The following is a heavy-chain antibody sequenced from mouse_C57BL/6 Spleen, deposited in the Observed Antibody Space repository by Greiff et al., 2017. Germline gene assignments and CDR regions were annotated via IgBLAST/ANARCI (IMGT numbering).Heavy chain of an antibody. CDR1: GYSFTDYN. D-gene: IGHD2-5*01. CDR2: INPNYGTT. Sequence: VQLQHSGPELVKPGASVKISCKASGYSFTDYNMNWVKQSNGKSLEWIGVINPNYGTTSYNQKFKGKATLTVDQSSSTAYMQPNSLPSEDSAVYYCARSETTIVTSRLDFDYWGQGTTLTVSS. J-gene: IGHJ2*01. V-gene: IGHV1-39*01. CDR3: ARSETTIVTSRLDFDY.